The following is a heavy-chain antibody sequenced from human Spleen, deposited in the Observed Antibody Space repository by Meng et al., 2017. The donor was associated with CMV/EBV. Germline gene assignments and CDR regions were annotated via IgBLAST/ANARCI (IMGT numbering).Heavy chain of an antibody. CDR2: IDSSGST. CDR1: GGYFSGYY. CDR3: ARRRSSGWYYFDY. D-gene: IGHD6-19*01. V-gene: IGHV4-34*01. J-gene: IGHJ4*02. Sequence: CAVYGGYFSGYYWSWIRQPPGKGLEWIGEIDSSGSTNHNPSLKSRVTMSVHTSKNQLSLRLTSVTAADTAVYYCARRRSSGWYYFDYWGQGTLVTVSS.